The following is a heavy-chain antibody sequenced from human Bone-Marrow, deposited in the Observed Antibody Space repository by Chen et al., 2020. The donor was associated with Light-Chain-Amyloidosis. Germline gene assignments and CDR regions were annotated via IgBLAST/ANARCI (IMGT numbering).Heavy chain of an antibody. J-gene: IGHJ5*02. CDR3: AHSRDQPLLRPRNWVDP. CDR2: IYWDDEK. D-gene: IGHD2-2*01. V-gene: IGHV2-5*02. Sequence: QITLKESGPTLVKPTQTLTLTCTFSGFSLTTSGMGVGWTRQPPGKALEWLALIYWDDEKRYSPSLKNRLTITKDTSKNQVVLTVTNMDPADTGTYYCAHSRDQPLLRPRNWVDPWGPGIAVTVSS. CDR1: GFSLTTSGMG.